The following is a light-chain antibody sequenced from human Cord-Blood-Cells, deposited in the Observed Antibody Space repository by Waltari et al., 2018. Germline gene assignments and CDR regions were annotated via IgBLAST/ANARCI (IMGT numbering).Light chain of an antibody. J-gene: IGLJ1*01. CDR3: SSYTSSYV. CDR2: EVS. CDR1: SSDVGGYNH. V-gene: IGLV2-14*01. Sequence: QSALTQPASVSGSPGQSITISCTGTSSDVGGYNHVSWYQQHPGKAPKLMIYEVSNRPSGVSNRFSGSKSGNTASLTISGLQAEDEADYYCSSYTSSYVFGTGTKVTVL.